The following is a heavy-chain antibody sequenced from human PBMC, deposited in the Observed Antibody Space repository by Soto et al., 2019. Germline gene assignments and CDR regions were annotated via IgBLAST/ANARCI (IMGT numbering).Heavy chain of an antibody. CDR3: ARVRLGYCSSTSCYRFDP. J-gene: IGHJ5*02. Sequence: PSETLSLTCAVSGGSISSSNWWSWVRQPPGKGLEWIGEIYHSGSTNYNPSLKSRVTISVDKSKNQFSLKLSSVTAADTAVYYCARVRLGYCSSTSCYRFDPWGQGTLVTVSS. CDR2: IYHSGST. V-gene: IGHV4-4*02. CDR1: GGSISSSNW. D-gene: IGHD2-2*02.